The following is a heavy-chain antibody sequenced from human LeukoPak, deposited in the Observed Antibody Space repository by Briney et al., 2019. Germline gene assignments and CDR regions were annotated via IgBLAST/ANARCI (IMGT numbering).Heavy chain of an antibody. Sequence: GGSLRLSCAASGFTVSSNYMSWVRQAPGKGLEWVSYISSSGSTIYYADSVKGRFTISRDNAKNSLYLQMNSLRAEDTAVYYCARDPYNPGAFDIWGQGTMVTVSS. J-gene: IGHJ3*02. D-gene: IGHD1-14*01. CDR2: ISSSGSTI. CDR1: GFTVSSNY. CDR3: ARDPYNPGAFDI. V-gene: IGHV3-11*01.